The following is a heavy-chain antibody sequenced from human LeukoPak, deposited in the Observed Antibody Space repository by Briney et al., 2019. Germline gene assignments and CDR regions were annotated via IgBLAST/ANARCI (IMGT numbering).Heavy chain of an antibody. V-gene: IGHV1-18*01. Sequence: ASVKVSCKASGYTFTSYGISWVRQAPGQGLEWMGWISAYNGNTNYAQKLQGRVTMTTDTSTSTAYMELRSLRSDDTAVYYCARDHGDTVTTTFRYFDYWGQGTLVTVSS. D-gene: IGHD4-11*01. CDR2: ISAYNGNT. CDR3: ARDHGDTVTTTFRYFDY. CDR1: GYTFTSYG. J-gene: IGHJ4*02.